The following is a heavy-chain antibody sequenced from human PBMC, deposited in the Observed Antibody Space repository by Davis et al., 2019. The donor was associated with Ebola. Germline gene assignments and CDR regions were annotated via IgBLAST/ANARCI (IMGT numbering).Heavy chain of an antibody. V-gene: IGHV4-59*01. D-gene: IGHD4-17*01. J-gene: IGHJ4*02. Sequence: PSETLSLTCTVSGGSFTAYYWSWIRQPPGKGLEWIGYIEHHGRTEYIASLNNRVTISLDMSKNQFSLKMSSVPAADTAVYYCARGVYGAYFDNRGQGTLVTVSS. CDR2: IEHHGRT. CDR3: ARGVYGAYFDN. CDR1: GGSFTAYY.